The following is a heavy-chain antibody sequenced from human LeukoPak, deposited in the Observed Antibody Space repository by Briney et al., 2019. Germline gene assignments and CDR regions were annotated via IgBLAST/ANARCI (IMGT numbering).Heavy chain of an antibody. V-gene: IGHV1-18*01. Sequence: ASVRVSCTASGYTFTSYGISWVRQAPGQGLEWRGWISAYNGNTNYAQKLQGRVTMTTDTSTSTAYMELRSLRSDDTAVYYCARDPGEDIVVVPAALDYWGQGTLVTVSS. CDR2: ISAYNGNT. CDR3: ARDPGEDIVVVPAALDY. J-gene: IGHJ4*02. CDR1: GYTFTSYG. D-gene: IGHD2-2*01.